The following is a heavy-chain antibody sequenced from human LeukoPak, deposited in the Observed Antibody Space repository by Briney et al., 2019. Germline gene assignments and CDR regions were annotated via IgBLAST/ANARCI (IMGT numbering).Heavy chain of an antibody. CDR1: GYTFTSYA. CDR2: INAGNGNT. J-gene: IGHJ4*02. V-gene: IGHV1-3*01. CDR3: ARGRAMRLGELSLGY. D-gene: IGHD3-16*02. Sequence: WASVKVSCKASGYTFTSYAMHWVRQAPGQRLEWMGWINAGNGNTKYSQKFQGRVTITRDTSASTAYMELSSLRSEDTAVYYCARGRAMRLGELSLGYWGQGTLVTVSS.